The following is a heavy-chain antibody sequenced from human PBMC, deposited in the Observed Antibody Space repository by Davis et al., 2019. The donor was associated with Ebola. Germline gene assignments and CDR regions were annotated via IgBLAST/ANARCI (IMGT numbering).Heavy chain of an antibody. J-gene: IGHJ4*02. V-gene: IGHV4-39*07. CDR2: INHSGST. CDR1: GGSISSSSYY. CDR3: ARDGPYSSSWYFDY. D-gene: IGHD6-13*01. Sequence: MPSETLSLTCTVSGGSISSSSYYWGWIRQPPGKGLEWIGEINHSGSTNYNPSLKSRVTISVDTSKNQFSLKLSSVTAADTAVYYCARDGPYSSSWYFDYWGQGTLVTVSS.